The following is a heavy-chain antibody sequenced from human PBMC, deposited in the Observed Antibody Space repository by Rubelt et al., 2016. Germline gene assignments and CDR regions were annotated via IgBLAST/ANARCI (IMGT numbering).Heavy chain of an antibody. CDR3: ARDRDFWSGYYYFDY. V-gene: IGHV3-11*01. Sequence: GKGLEWVSAISGSGGSTYYADSVKGRFTISRDNAKNSLYLQMNSLRAEDTAVYYCARDRDFWSGYYYFDYWGQGTLVTVSS. CDR2: ISGSGGST. D-gene: IGHD3-3*01. J-gene: IGHJ4*02.